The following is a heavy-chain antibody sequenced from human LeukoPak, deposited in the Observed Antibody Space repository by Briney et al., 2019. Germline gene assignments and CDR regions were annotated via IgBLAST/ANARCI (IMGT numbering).Heavy chain of an antibody. CDR1: GGSISSSSYY. Sequence: EASETLSLTCTVSGGSISSSSYYWGWIRQPPGKGLEWIGSIYYSGSTYYNPSLKSRVTISVDTSKNQFSLKLSSVTAADTAVYYCARGVAMATIWYFDLWGRGTLVTVSS. J-gene: IGHJ2*01. CDR3: ARGVAMATIWYFDL. V-gene: IGHV4-39*07. CDR2: IYYSGST. D-gene: IGHD5-24*01.